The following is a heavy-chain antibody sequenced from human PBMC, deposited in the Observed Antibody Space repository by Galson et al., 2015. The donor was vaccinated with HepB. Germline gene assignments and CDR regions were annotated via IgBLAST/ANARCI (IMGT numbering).Heavy chain of an antibody. V-gene: IGHV4-31*03. Sequence: TLSLTCSVSGGSIGSGDNYWSWVRQHPGKGLEWIGYIFYSGRTYYNPSLKSRVSISLDTSKNQFSLKLNSVTAADTAMYYCARLTGGVYDYVWGSYRPNAFDIWGQGTMVTVSS. CDR2: IFYSGRT. CDR3: ARLTGGVYDYVWGSYRPNAFDI. J-gene: IGHJ3*02. D-gene: IGHD3-16*02. CDR1: GGSIGSGDNY.